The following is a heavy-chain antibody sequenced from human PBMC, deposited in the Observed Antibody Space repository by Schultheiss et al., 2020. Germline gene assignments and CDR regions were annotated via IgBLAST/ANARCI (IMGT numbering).Heavy chain of an antibody. V-gene: IGHV3-74*01. CDR2: IKSDGSST. D-gene: IGHD3-22*01. CDR3: ARGLNDESSVGLDY. Sequence: GGSLRLSCAASGFTFSIYWMYWVRQAPGKGLVWVSRIKSDGSSTSYADSVKGRFTISRDNAKNTLYLQMNSLTDEDTAVYYCARGLNDESSVGLDYWGQGTLVTVSS. J-gene: IGHJ4*02. CDR1: GFTFSIYW.